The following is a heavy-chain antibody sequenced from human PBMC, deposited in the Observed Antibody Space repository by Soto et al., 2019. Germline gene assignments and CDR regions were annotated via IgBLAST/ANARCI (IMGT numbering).Heavy chain of an antibody. CDR2: IIPVLGSS. D-gene: IGHD3-10*01. V-gene: IGHV1-69*01. CDR3: ATAVVAPWFGESFTHYYYRMDV. CDR1: GGRFSNYG. J-gene: IGHJ6*01. Sequence: QVQVVQSGAEVKKPGSSVKVSCKASGGRFSNYGISWVRQAPGQGLEWMGGIIPVLGSSSYAQRFQGRVSIGANASTNTVYLELSSLGSDDRPVYYCATAVVAPWFGESFTHYYYRMDVWCQGTTVIVSS.